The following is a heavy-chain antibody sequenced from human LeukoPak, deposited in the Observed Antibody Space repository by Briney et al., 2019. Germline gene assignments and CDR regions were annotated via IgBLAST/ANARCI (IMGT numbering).Heavy chain of an antibody. Sequence: ASVKVSCKASRYTFTNYYMHWVRQAPGQGLEWMGGIIPIFGTANYAQKFQGRVTITADKSTSTAYMELSSLRSEDTAVYYCARIRDGYNDAYDIWGQGTMVTVSS. CDR3: ARIRDGYNDAYDI. CDR2: IIPIFGTA. V-gene: IGHV1-69*06. CDR1: RYTFTNYY. J-gene: IGHJ3*02. D-gene: IGHD5-24*01.